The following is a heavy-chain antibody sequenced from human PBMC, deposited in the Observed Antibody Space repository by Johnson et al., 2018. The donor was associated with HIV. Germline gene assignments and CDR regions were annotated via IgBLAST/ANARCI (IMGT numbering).Heavy chain of an antibody. CDR3: AKDRGSPGIPAAFDI. J-gene: IGHJ3*02. CDR1: GFTFSGSA. V-gene: IGHV3-73*01. Sequence: VQLVESGGGLVQPGGSLKLSCAASGFTFSGSAMHWVRQASGKGLEWVGRIRSKANSYATAYAASVKGRFTISRDDSKNTAYLQMNSLRAEDTAVYYCAKDRGSPGIPAAFDIWGQGTMVTVSP. D-gene: IGHD1-26*01. CDR2: IRSKANSYAT.